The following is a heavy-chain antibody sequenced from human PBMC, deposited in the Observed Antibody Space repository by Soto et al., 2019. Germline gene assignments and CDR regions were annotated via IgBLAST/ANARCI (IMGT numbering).Heavy chain of an antibody. CDR3: AGGQYYFAY. V-gene: IGHV3-30*03. CDR2: ISYDGSNK. CDR1: GFPFSSYG. J-gene: IGHJ4*02. D-gene: IGHD2-15*01. Sequence: QVQLVESGGGVVQPGRSLRLSCAASGFPFSSYGMHWVRQAPGKGLEWVAHISYDGSNKHYTDSVKGRFTISRDNSKNMLYLQMSRLRAEDTAVYYCAGGQYYFAYCGQGTRVSVSS.